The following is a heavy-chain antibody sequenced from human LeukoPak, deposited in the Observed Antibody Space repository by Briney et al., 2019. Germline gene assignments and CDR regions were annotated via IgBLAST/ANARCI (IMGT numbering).Heavy chain of an antibody. CDR3: ARIRRSSSWYPFGYYYYMDV. V-gene: IGHV1-8*01. J-gene: IGHJ6*03. CDR1: GYTFTSYD. D-gene: IGHD6-13*01. Sequence: GASVKVSCKASGYTFTSYDINWVRQATGQGLEWMGWMNPNSGNTGYAQRFQGRVTMTRNTSISTAYMELSSLRSEDTAVYYCARIRRSSSWYPFGYYYYMDVWGKGTTVTVSS. CDR2: MNPNSGNT.